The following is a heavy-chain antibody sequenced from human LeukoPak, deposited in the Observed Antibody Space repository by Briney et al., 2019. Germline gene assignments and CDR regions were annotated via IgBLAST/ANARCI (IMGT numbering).Heavy chain of an antibody. CDR3: ARSYDILTGYSWNFDY. V-gene: IGHV4-59*01. D-gene: IGHD3-9*01. CDR1: GGSISSYY. J-gene: IGHJ4*02. CDR2: IYYSGST. Sequence: SETLSLTCTVSGGSISSYYWSWIRQPPGKGLEWIGYIYYSGSTNYNPSLKSRVTISVDTSKNQFSLKLSSVTAADTAVYYCARSYDILTGYSWNFDYWGQGTLVTVSS.